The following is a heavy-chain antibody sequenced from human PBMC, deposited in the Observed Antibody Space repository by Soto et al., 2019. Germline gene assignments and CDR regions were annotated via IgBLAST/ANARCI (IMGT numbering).Heavy chain of an antibody. CDR3: ARGARSGYYYFDY. CDR2: IYYSGST. Sequence: QVQLQESGPGLVKPSQTLSLTCTVSAGSISSGDYYWSWIRQPPGKGLERIGYIYYSGSTYYYPSVKSRVTISVDTSKNQFSLKLSSVTAADTAVYYCARGARSGYYYFDYWGQGTLVTVSS. J-gene: IGHJ4*02. V-gene: IGHV4-30-4*01. D-gene: IGHD3-22*01. CDR1: AGSISSGDYY.